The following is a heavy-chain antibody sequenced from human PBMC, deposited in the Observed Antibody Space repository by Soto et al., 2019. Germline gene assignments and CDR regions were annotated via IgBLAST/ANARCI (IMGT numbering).Heavy chain of an antibody. J-gene: IGHJ6*02. Sequence: QVQLVQSGAEVKKPGSSVKVSCKASGGTFSSYAISWVPQAPGQGLEWMGGIIPIFGTANYAQKFQGRVTMTADESTSTAYMELSSLRAEDTAVYYCARSSEANDLYYYYGMDVWGQGTTVTVSS. CDR1: GGTFSSYA. CDR3: ARSSEANDLYYYYGMDV. V-gene: IGHV1-69*01. D-gene: IGHD1-1*01. CDR2: IIPIFGTA.